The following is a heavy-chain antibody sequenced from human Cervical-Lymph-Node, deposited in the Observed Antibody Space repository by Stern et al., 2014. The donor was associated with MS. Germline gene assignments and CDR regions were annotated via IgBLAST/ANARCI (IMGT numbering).Heavy chain of an antibody. Sequence: VQLVQSGTEVKKPGASLIVSCKASGYTFTSYGISWVRQAPGQGLEWVGWISADSGTTKYAQNLRVRITLTRDTSTGTAYMELRTLRSEDTAVYYCARDKMHAFDYWGQGTLVSVSS. CDR1: GYTFTSYG. V-gene: IGHV1-18*01. D-gene: IGHD2-8*01. CDR2: ISADSGTT. CDR3: ARDKMHAFDY. J-gene: IGHJ4*02.